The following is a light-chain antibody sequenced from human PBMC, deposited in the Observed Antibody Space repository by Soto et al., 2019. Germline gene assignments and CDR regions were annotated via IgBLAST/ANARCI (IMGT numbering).Light chain of an antibody. CDR1: SSNIGAGYD. J-gene: IGLJ2*01. CDR2: GNS. V-gene: IGLV1-40*01. Sequence: QSVLTQPPSVSGAPGQRVTISCTGSSSNIGAGYDVHWYQQLPGTAPKLLIYGNSNRPSGVPDRFSGSKSGTSASLAITGLQAEDAADYYCQYYDSSLSAVFGGGTKLTVL. CDR3: QYYDSSLSAV.